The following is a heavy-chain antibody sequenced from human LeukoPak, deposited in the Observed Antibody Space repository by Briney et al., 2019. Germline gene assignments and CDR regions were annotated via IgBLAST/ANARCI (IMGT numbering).Heavy chain of an antibody. J-gene: IGHJ4*02. D-gene: IGHD3-3*01. CDR2: ISGSGGST. CDR3: AKVVVGDDFWSGYYSDY. V-gene: IGHV3-23*01. CDR1: GFIFSSYA. Sequence: GGSLRLSCAASGFIFSSYAMSWVRQAPGKGLEWVSAISGSGGSTYYADSVKGRFTISRDNSKNTLYLQMNSLRAEDTAVYYCAKVVVGDDFWSGYYSDYWGQGTLVTVSS.